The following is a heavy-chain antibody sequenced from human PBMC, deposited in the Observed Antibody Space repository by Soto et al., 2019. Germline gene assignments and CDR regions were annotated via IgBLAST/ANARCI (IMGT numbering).Heavy chain of an antibody. V-gene: IGHV4-39*01. D-gene: IGHD3-3*01. CDR2: IYYDGTT. CDR3: ANHGVNYPFRI. Sequence: QLRLQESGPGLVKPSETLSLTCTVSGGSIDSSTYYWGWVRQPPGKGLDWIGSIYYDGTTYYNPSLKSRVTLSVDTSKNQFSLRLTSVTAADTTLYYCANHGVNYPFRIWGQGTMVTVSS. CDR1: GGSIDSSTYY. J-gene: IGHJ3*02.